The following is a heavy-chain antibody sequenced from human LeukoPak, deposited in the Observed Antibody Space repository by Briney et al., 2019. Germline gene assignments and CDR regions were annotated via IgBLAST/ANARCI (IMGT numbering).Heavy chain of an antibody. V-gene: IGHV4-4*07. J-gene: IGHJ5*02. CDR1: GGSISNYY. CDR3: ASRGEYSSSDRNWFDP. CDR2: IYTSAST. D-gene: IGHD6-13*01. Sequence: SETLSLTCTVSGGSISNYYWSWIRQPAGKGLEWIGRIYTSASTNYNPSLKSRVTISVDTSKNQFSLKLSSVTAADTAVYYCASRGEYSSSDRNWFDPWGQGTLVTVSS.